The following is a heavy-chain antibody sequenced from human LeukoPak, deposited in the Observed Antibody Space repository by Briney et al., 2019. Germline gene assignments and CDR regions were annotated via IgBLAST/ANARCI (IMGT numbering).Heavy chain of an antibody. J-gene: IGHJ6*03. CDR3: ARAPDRTYYMDV. Sequence: SETLSLTCTVSGGSISSYYWSWIRQPPGKGLEWIGYIYYSGSTNYNPSLKSRVTISVDTSKNQFSLKLSSVTAAGTAVYYGARAPDRTYYMDVWGKGTTVTISS. V-gene: IGHV4-59*01. D-gene: IGHD1-14*01. CDR2: IYYSGST. CDR1: GGSISSYY.